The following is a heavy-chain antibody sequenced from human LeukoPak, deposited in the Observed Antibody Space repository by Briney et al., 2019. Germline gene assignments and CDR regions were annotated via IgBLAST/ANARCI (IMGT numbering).Heavy chain of an antibody. V-gene: IGHV3-74*01. Sequence: GGSLRLSCAASGFTFSTHWMHWVRQAPGKGLVWVSRMNTEGSSTAYADSVKGRFTVSRDYAKNTLFLQMNNLRTEDTALYFCATARNFRFEYWGQGSLVIVSA. J-gene: IGHJ4*02. CDR1: GFTFSTHW. CDR3: ATARNFRFEY. CDR2: MNTEGSST. D-gene: IGHD1-7*01.